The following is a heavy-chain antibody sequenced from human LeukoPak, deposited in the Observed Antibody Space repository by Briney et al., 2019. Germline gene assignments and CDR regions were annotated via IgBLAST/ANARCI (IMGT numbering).Heavy chain of an antibody. CDR1: GFTFSGYG. D-gene: IGHD3-10*01. Sequence: PGRSLRLSCAASGFTFSGYGMHWVRQAPDKGLEWVALISSDGSNRIYADSVKGRFSISRDNSKNTLYLQVNSLRIEDTAVYYCAKDFRVAEELWFGELWNAFDIWGQGIRVAVSS. V-gene: IGHV3-30*18. CDR3: AKDFRVAEELWFGELWNAFDI. J-gene: IGHJ3*02. CDR2: ISSDGSNR.